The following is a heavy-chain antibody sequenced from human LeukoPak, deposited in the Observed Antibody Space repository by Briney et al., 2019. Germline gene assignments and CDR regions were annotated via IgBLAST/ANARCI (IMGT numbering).Heavy chain of an antibody. CDR3: ARTHYGDYFYYFDY. CDR2: INHSGST. J-gene: IGHJ4*02. Sequence: SETLSLTCTVSGGSISAYYWAWIRQPPGKGLEWIGEINHSGSTNYNPSLKSRVTISVDTSKNQFSLKLSSVTAADTAVYYCARTHYGDYFYYFDYWGQGTLVTVSS. D-gene: IGHD4-17*01. V-gene: IGHV4-34*01. CDR1: GGSISAYY.